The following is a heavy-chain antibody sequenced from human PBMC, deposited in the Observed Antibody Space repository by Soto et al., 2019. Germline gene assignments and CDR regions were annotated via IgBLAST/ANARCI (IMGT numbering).Heavy chain of an antibody. CDR1: GFTFSSYD. Sequence: SGGSLRLSCAASGFTFSSYDMHWVRQATGKGLEWVSAIGTAGDTYYPGSVKGRFTISRENAKNSLYLQMNSLRAEDTAVYYCAREVVDIVATTQRVYYYGMDVWGQGTTVTVSS. CDR2: IGTAGDT. J-gene: IGHJ6*02. D-gene: IGHD5-12*01. CDR3: AREVVDIVATTQRVYYYGMDV. V-gene: IGHV3-13*01.